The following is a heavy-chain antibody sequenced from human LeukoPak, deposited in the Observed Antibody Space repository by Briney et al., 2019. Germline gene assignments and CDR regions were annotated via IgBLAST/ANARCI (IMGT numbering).Heavy chain of an antibody. CDR3: ACLGYCSSTSCYIEDVV. J-gene: IGHJ4*02. CDR2: INPNSGGT. V-gene: IGHV1-2*02. Sequence: ASVKVSCKASGGTFSSYAISWVRQAPGQGLEWMGWINPNSGGTNYAQKFQGRVTMTRDTSISTAYMELSRLRSDDTAVYYCACLGYCSSTSCYIEDVVWGQGTLVTVSS. D-gene: IGHD2-2*02. CDR1: GGTFSSYA.